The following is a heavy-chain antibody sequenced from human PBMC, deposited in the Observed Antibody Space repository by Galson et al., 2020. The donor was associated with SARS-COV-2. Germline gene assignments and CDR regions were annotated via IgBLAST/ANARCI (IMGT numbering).Heavy chain of an antibody. CDR2: FDPEDGET. CDR1: TELS. CDR3: ATAPPLYSSSSGNWFDP. J-gene: IGHJ5*02. D-gene: IGHD6-6*01. Sequence: TELSMHWVRQAPGKGLEWMGGFDPEDGETIYAQKFQGRVTMTEDTSTDTAYMELSSLRSEDTAVYYCATAPPLYSSSSGNWFDPWGQGTLVTVSS. V-gene: IGHV1-24*01.